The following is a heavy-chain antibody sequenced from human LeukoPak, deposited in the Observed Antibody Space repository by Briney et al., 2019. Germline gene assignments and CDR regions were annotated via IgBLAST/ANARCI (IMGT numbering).Heavy chain of an antibody. CDR3: ARRGNGGYEYFHS. J-gene: IGHJ4*02. CDR2: IYPGDSDT. D-gene: IGHD5-12*01. Sequence: GESLKISCKGPGYSFASDWIGWVRQMPGKGLEWMGIIYPGDSDTRYSPSFQGQVTFSADKSISTAYLQWSSLKASDTAIYYCARRGNGGYEYFHSWGQGTLVTVSS. V-gene: IGHV5-51*01. CDR1: GYSFASDW.